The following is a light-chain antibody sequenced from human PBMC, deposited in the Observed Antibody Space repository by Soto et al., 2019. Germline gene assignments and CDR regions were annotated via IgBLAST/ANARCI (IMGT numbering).Light chain of an antibody. CDR1: QSISSF. CDR2: DAS. V-gene: IGKV1-39*01. Sequence: DIQMTQSPSSLSASVGDRITITCRASQSISSFLNWYQQKPGKPPKLLIYDASSLQSGVPSRFSGSGSGTEFTLTISSLQPEDFATYYCQQSYSSPPITFGQGTRLEI. J-gene: IGKJ5*01. CDR3: QQSYSSPPIT.